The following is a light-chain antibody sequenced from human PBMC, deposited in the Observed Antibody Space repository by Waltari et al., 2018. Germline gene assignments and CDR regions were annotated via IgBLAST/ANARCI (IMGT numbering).Light chain of an antibody. J-gene: IGKJ1*01. CDR3: QHYLRLPVT. CDR2: GAS. CDR1: QSVSRA. V-gene: IGKV3-20*01. Sequence: EIVLTQSPGPLSLSLGERATVSCRASQSVSRALAWYQQKPGQAPRLLIYGASTRATGIPDWFSGSGSGTDFSLTISRLEPDDFAIYYCQHYLRLPVTFGQGTTVEI.